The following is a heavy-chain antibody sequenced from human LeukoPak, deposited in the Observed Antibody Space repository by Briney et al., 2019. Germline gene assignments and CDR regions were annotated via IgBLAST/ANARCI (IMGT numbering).Heavy chain of an antibody. CDR1: GYTFTSYG. V-gene: IGHV1-18*01. J-gene: IGHJ4*02. Sequence: ASVKVSCKASGYTFTSYGISWVRQAPGQGLEWMGWISAYNGNTNYAQKFQGRVTMTRNTSISTAYMELSSLRSEDTAVYYCARGIAAAGTNYWGQGTLVTVSS. CDR2: ISAYNGNT. D-gene: IGHD6-13*01. CDR3: ARGIAAAGTNY.